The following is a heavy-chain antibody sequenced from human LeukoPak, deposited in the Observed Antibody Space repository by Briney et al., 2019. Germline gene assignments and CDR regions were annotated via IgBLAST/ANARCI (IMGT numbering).Heavy chain of an antibody. CDR2: INPNSGST. J-gene: IGHJ4*02. D-gene: IGHD6-13*01. V-gene: IGHV1-2*02. Sequence: GASVKVSCKASGYTFTGYYMHWVRQAPGQGLEWMGWINPNSGSTNYAQKFQGRVTMTRDTSISTAYMELSRLRSDDTAVYYCARGQLVLTGDPNFDYWGQGTLVTVSS. CDR1: GYTFTGYY. CDR3: ARGQLVLTGDPNFDY.